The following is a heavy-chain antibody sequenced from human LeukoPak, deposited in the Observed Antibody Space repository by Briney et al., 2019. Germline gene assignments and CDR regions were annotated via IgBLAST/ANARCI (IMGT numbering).Heavy chain of an antibody. Sequence: SETLSLTCTVAGGSISSYYWSWIRQPAGKGLEWIGRIYTSGSTNYNPSLKSRVTMSVDTSKNQFSLKLSSVTAADTAVYYCARDRYYYDSSGYYLLDYWGQGTLVTVSS. D-gene: IGHD3-22*01. CDR1: GGSISSYY. CDR2: IYTSGST. J-gene: IGHJ4*02. CDR3: ARDRYYYDSSGYYLLDY. V-gene: IGHV4-4*07.